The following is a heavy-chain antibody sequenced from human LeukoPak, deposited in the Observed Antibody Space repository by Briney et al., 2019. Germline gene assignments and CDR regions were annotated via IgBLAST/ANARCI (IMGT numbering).Heavy chain of an antibody. V-gene: IGHV4-59*01. J-gene: IGHJ6*03. CDR2: IYYSGST. CDR3: ARDTSQKGAHYMDV. D-gene: IGHD3-16*01. Sequence: SETLSLTCTVSGGSISSYYWSWIRQPPGKGLKWIGYIYYSGSTSYSPSLRSRVTISVDTSKNQFSLKLSSVTAADTAVYYCARDTSQKGAHYMDVWGKGTTVTISS. CDR1: GGSISSYY.